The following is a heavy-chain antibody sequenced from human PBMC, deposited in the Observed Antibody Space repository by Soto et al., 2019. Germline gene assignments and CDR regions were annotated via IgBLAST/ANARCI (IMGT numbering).Heavy chain of an antibody. Sequence: SVKVSCKVSGGTFSSYRFSWVRQAPGQGLEWMGGITPVFGTPDYAQKFQGRVTVTADRSTNTAYLELSRLTSEDTAVYYCARDLPSLEVRSYGMDVWGQGTTVTVSS. CDR3: ARDLPSLEVRSYGMDV. CDR1: GGTFSSYR. V-gene: IGHV1-69*06. J-gene: IGHJ6*02. D-gene: IGHD3-10*01. CDR2: ITPVFGTP.